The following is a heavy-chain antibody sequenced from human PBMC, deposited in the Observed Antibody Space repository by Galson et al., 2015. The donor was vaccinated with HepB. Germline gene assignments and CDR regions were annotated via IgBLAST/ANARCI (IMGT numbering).Heavy chain of an antibody. V-gene: IGHV3-21*01. CDR3: ARAVIWGWFDP. CDR1: GFTFSSHT. D-gene: IGHD3-16*02. CDR2: ISMTATYI. J-gene: IGHJ5*02. Sequence: SLRLSCAASGFTFSSHTMHWVRQAPGKGLEWVSSISMTATYIYYADSVRGRFTISRDNPKNILYLQMNSLRAEDTAVYYCARAVIWGWFDPWGQGALVTVSS.